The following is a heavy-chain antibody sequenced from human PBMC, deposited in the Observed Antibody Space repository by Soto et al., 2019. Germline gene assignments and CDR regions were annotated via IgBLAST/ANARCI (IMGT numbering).Heavy chain of an antibody. D-gene: IGHD2-15*01. CDR2: INPNRGGT. V-gene: IGHV1-2*02. J-gene: IGHJ4*02. CDR1: GYTFTGYY. Sequence: QVQLVQSGAEVKKPGASVKVSCKASGYTFTGYYMHWVRQAPGQGLEWMGWINPNRGGTNYAQKFQGRVTMTRDTSISTAYMELSRLRSNDTAVYYCARDRQNRGYNYWGQGTLVTVSS. CDR3: ARDRQNRGYNY.